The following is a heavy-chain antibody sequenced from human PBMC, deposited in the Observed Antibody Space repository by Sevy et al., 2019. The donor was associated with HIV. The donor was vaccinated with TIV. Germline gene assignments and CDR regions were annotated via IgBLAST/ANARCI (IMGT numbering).Heavy chain of an antibody. V-gene: IGHV3-30*04. Sequence: GGSLKLSCAASGFSFSNYAIHWVRRAPGKGLEWVAVISYDESNKHYAPSVKGRFTISTDNSRNTLFLQMNSLRLDDTAVYYCARDPTFSSDTRGYYPFDSWGQGTLVTVSS. CDR1: GFSFSNYA. D-gene: IGHD3-22*01. J-gene: IGHJ4*02. CDR2: ISYDESNK. CDR3: ARDPTFSSDTRGYYPFDS.